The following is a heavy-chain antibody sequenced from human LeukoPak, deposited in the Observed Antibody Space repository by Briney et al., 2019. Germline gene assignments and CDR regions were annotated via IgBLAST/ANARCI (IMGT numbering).Heavy chain of an antibody. Sequence: SETLSLTCAVYGGSFSGYYWSWIRQPPGKGLEWIGEINHSGSTNYNPSLKSRVTISVDTSKNHFSLKLTSVTAADTAVYYCATKKNSGWYIDYWGQGTLVTVSS. CDR1: GGSFSGYY. D-gene: IGHD6-19*01. CDR3: ATKKNSGWYIDY. CDR2: INHSGST. V-gene: IGHV4-34*01. J-gene: IGHJ4*02.